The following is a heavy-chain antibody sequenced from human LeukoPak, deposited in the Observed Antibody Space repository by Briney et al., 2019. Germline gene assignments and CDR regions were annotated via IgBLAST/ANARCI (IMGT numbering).Heavy chain of an antibody. CDR2: IYSGGST. J-gene: IGHJ4*02. CDR1: GFTVSSNY. CDR3: ARRYDRVGKDY. V-gene: IGHV3-53*01. Sequence: PRGSLRLSCAASGFTVSSNYMSWVRQAPGKGLEWVSVIYSGGSTYYADSVKGRFTISRDNSKNTLYLQMNSLRAEDTAVYYCARRYDRVGKDYWGQGTLVTVSS. D-gene: IGHD3-22*01.